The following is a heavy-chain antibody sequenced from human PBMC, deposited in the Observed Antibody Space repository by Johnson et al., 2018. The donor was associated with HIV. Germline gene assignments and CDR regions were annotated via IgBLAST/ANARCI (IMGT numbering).Heavy chain of an antibody. CDR1: GFTFSSYD. CDR2: IGTAGDT. J-gene: IGHJ3*02. CDR3: ARGGRGHDAFDI. Sequence: VQLVESGGGLVKPGGSLRLSCAASGFTFSSYDMHWVRQATGKGLEWVSAIGTAGDTYYPGSVKGRFTISRENAKNSMYLQMNSLRAGDTAVYYCARGGRGHDAFDIWGQGTMVTVSS. V-gene: IGHV3-13*01.